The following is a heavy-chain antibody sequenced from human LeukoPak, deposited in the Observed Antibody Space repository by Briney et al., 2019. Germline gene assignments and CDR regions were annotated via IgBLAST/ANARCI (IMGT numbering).Heavy chain of an antibody. D-gene: IGHD6-25*01. CDR2: IVVGSGNT. CDR3: AADGPSGYYYMDV. V-gene: IGHV1-58*02. J-gene: IGHJ6*03. Sequence: SVKVSCKASGFTFTSSAMQWVRQARGQRLEWIGWIVVGSGNTNYAQKFQEGVTITRDMSTSTAYMELSSLRSEDTAVYYCAADGPSGYYYMDVWGKGTTVTVSS. CDR1: GFTFTSSA.